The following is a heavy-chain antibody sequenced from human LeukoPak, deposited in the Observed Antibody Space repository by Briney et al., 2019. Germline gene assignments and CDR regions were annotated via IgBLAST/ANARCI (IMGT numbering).Heavy chain of an antibody. D-gene: IGHD4-23*01. V-gene: IGHV4-59*08. CDR3: ARSPDYGGNYDAFDI. J-gene: IGHJ3*02. Sequence: PSETLSLTCTVSGDPISSDYGRWIRQPPGKGLEWIGYIYYSGSTNYNPSLKSRVTISVDTSKNQFSLKLSSVTAADTAVYYCARSPDYGGNYDAFDIWGQGTMVTVSS. CDR1: GDPISSDY. CDR2: IYYSGST.